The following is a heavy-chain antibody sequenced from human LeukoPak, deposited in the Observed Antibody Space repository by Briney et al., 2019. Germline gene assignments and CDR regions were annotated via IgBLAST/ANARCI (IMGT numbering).Heavy chain of an antibody. CDR1: GFTFSTYS. D-gene: IGHD5-18*01. CDR2: ISSSSSSYI. Sequence: GGSLRLSCAASGFTFSTYSMNWVRQAPGKGLEWVSSISSSSSSYIYYADSVKGRFTISRDNAKNSLYLQMNSLRAQDTPVYFCARDRPETLQVWTRRVNNYLDYWGQGTLVTVSP. CDR3: ARDRPETLQVWTRRVNNYLDY. V-gene: IGHV3-21*01. J-gene: IGHJ4*02.